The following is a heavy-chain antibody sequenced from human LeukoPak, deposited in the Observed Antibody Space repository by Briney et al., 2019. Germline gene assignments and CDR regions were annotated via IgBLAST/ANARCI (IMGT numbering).Heavy chain of an antibody. D-gene: IGHD6-25*01. CDR3: AKAATDVYYYGMDV. Sequence: PGGSLRLSCAASGFTFDDYAMHWVRQAPGKGLEWASGISWNSGSIGYADSVKGRFTISRDNAKNSLYLQMNSLRAEDTALYYCAKAATDVYYYGMDVWGQGTTVTVSS. CDR2: ISWNSGSI. V-gene: IGHV3-9*01. CDR1: GFTFDDYA. J-gene: IGHJ6*02.